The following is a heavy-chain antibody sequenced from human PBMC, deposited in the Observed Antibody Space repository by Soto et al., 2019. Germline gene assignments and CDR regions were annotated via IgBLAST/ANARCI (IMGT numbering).Heavy chain of an antibody. CDR2: IYYSGST. D-gene: IGHD3-10*01. Sequence: SETLSLTCTVSGGSISSGGYYWSWIRQHPGKGLEWIGYIYYSGSTYYNPSLKSRVTISVDTSKNQFSLKLSSVTAADTAVYYCASRSIMVRGVMDYYYGMDVWGQGTTVTVSS. V-gene: IGHV4-31*03. J-gene: IGHJ6*02. CDR1: GGSISSGGYY. CDR3: ASRSIMVRGVMDYYYGMDV.